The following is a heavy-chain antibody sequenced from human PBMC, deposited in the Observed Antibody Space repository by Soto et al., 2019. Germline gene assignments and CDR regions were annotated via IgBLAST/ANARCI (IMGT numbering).Heavy chain of an antibody. CDR3: AKDNVAGSPMGFYA. Sequence: GGSLRLSCAASGFSFDDSAMHWVRQAPGKGLEWVSGIGRDSGSIGYADSVKGRFTISRDNAKNSLYLQMNSLRAEDTAFYYCAKDNVAGSPMGFYAWGQGTLVTVSS. J-gene: IGHJ5*02. CDR2: IGRDSGSI. CDR1: GFSFDDSA. D-gene: IGHD2-21*01. V-gene: IGHV3-9*01.